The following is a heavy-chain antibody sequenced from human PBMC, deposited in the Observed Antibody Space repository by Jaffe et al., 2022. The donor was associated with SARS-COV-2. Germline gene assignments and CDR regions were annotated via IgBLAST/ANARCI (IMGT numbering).Heavy chain of an antibody. CDR3: ANGRGGGI. CDR2: IKADGSEK. CDR1: GLTFSAYW. Sequence: EVQLVESGGGLVQPGGSLRLSCAASGLTFSAYWMTWVRQAPEKGLEWVATIKADGSEKYYVDSVKGRFTISRDNAKDSLYLQINSLRAEDTAVYYCANGRGGGIWGQGTLVTVSS. V-gene: IGHV3-7*03. J-gene: IGHJ4*02. D-gene: IGHD3-16*01.